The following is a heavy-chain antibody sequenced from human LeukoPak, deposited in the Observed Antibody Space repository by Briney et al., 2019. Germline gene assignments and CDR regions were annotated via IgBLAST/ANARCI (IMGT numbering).Heavy chain of an antibody. D-gene: IGHD3-3*01. CDR3: AKGSIFGVALPPQDY. V-gene: IGHV3-23*01. Sequence: GGSLRLSCAASGFTFSSYAMSWVRQAPGKGLEWVSAISGSGGSTYYADSVKGRFTISRDNSKNTLYLQMNSLRAEDTAVYYCAKGSIFGVALPPQDYWGQGTLVTVSS. J-gene: IGHJ4*02. CDR1: GFTFSSYA. CDR2: ISGSGGST.